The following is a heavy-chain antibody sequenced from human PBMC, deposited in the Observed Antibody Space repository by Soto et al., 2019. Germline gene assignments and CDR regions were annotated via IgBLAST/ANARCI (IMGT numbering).Heavy chain of an antibody. CDR3: ARGGGVVVAGSAVFDM. J-gene: IGHJ3*02. CDR1: GYPVTAYY. CDR2: INPATGAA. Sequence: QLHLVQSGAVVKKPGASVTVSCSASGYPVTAYYMHWVRQAPGRGLEWMGGINPATGAAKYTQTFQDRVIMTRATSTSTVFMELRRLTVEDPAVFYGARGGGVVVAGSAVFDMWGQGTLVTVSS. V-gene: IGHV1-2*02. D-gene: IGHD2-15*01.